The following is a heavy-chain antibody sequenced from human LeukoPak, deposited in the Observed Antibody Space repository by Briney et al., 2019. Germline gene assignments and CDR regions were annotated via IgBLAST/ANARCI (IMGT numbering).Heavy chain of an antibody. J-gene: IGHJ6*03. CDR1: GGSISSYY. Sequence: SETLSLTCTVSGGSISSYYWSWIRQPPGKGLEWIGYIYYSGSTNYNPSLKSRVTISVDTSKNQFSLKLSSVTAEDTAVYYCARGVRIAARKRVGGYYYYYMDVWGKGTTVTVSS. CDR2: IYYSGST. CDR3: ARGVRIAARKRVGGYYYYYMDV. D-gene: IGHD6-6*01. V-gene: IGHV4-59*01.